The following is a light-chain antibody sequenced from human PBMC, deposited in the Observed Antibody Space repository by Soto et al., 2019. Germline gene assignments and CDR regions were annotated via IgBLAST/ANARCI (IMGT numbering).Light chain of an antibody. V-gene: IGKV1-8*01. J-gene: IGKJ4*01. CDR1: QGISSY. CDR2: AAS. Sequence: AIRMTQSPSSFSASTGDRVTITWRASQGISSYLAWYQQKPGKAPKLLNYAASTLQSGVPSRFSGSGSGTDFTLTISCLQSEDFATYYCQQYYSYPLTFGGGTKVEIK. CDR3: QQYYSYPLT.